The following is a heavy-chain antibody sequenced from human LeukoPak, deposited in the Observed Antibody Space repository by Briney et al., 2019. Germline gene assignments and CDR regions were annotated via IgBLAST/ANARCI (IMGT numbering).Heavy chain of an antibody. CDR2: INHSGGT. V-gene: IGHV4-34*01. Sequence: PSETLSLTCAVYGGSFSDYNWNWIRQSPGRGLEWIGEINHSGGTNYNPSLKSRVTISIDTSRKQFSLKLTSVTAVDTAVYYCARGLPGYWGQGTLVTVSS. J-gene: IGHJ4*02. CDR3: ARGLPGY. CDR1: GGSFSDYN.